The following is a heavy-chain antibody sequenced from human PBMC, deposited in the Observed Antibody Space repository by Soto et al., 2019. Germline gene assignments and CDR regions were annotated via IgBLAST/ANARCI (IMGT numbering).Heavy chain of an antibody. D-gene: IGHD4-17*01. V-gene: IGHV1-3*01. Sequence: ASVKVSCKASGYTFTSYAMHWVRQAPGQRLEWMGWINAGNGNTKYSQKFQGRVTITRDTSASTAYMELSSLRSEDTAVYYCARGTTYGDYVSFRFDPWGQGTLVTVSS. CDR1: GYTFTSYA. CDR2: INAGNGNT. CDR3: ARGTTYGDYVSFRFDP. J-gene: IGHJ5*02.